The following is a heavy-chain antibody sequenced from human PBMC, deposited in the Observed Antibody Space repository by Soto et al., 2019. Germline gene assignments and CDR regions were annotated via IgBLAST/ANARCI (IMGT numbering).Heavy chain of an antibody. CDR2: IYHSGST. J-gene: IGHJ6*02. V-gene: IGHV4-30-2*01. CDR3: ARGREWATGPGRGMDV. Sequence: QLQLQESGSGLVKPSQTLSLTCAVSGGSISSGGYSCSWIRQPPGKGLEWIGYIYHSGSTYYNPSLKSRVTISVDSSKNQFSLKLSSVTAADTAVYYCARGREWATGPGRGMDVWGQGTTVTVSS. CDR1: GGSISSGGYS. D-gene: IGHD5-12*01.